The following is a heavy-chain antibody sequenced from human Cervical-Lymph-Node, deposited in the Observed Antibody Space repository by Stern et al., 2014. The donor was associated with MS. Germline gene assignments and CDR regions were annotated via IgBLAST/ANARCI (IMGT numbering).Heavy chain of an antibody. Sequence: QVTLRESGPKLVKPTQTLTLTCTFSGLSLSTSEVAVGWIRPPPGKDLEWLALPYWCDDKYYNPSLERRLTTSKDTHQNSLVLLMTNMDPVDTGTYYGAHDVTRIRYGMDVGGQGTSVPVSS. V-gene: IGHV2-5*01. J-gene: IGHJ6*02. CDR1: GLSLSTSEVA. CDR2: PYWCDDK. CDR3: AHDVTRIRYGMDV. D-gene: IGHD1-14*01.